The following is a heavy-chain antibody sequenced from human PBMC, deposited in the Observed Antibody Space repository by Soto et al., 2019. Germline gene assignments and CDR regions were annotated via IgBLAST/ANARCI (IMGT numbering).Heavy chain of an antibody. V-gene: IGHV3-11*01. CDR2: ISSSGSTI. CDR3: ARDSPDPGDY. J-gene: IGHJ4*02. CDR1: GFTFIDYY. Sequence: LRLSFAASGFTFIDYYISWIRQAPGKGLEWVSYISSSGSTIYYADSVKARFTISRDNAKNSLYLQMNSLRAEDTAVYYCARDSPDPGDYWGQGTLVTVSS.